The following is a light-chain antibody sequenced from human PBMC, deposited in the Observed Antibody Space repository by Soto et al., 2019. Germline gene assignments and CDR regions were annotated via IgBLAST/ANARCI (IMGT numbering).Light chain of an antibody. CDR2: TSG. CDR3: QQTYSTPYT. CDR1: QRITTY. Sequence: IQMTQSPSSLSASVGDRVTITCRASQRITTYLNWYQQKPGEAPKLLISTSGTLQLWVPSRFSGSGSGTDFTLTITALRPEDFATYFCQQTYSTPYTFGQGTKLEIK. J-gene: IGKJ2*01. V-gene: IGKV1-39*01.